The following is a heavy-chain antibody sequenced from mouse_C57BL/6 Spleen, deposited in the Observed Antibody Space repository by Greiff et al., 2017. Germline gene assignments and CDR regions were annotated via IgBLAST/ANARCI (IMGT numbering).Heavy chain of an antibody. D-gene: IGHD1-1*01. V-gene: IGHV1-80*01. CDR1: GYAFSSYW. J-gene: IGHJ2*01. CDR2: IYPGDGDT. Sequence: QVQLQQSGAELVKPGASVKISCKASGYAFSSYWMNWVKQRPGKGLEWIGQIYPGDGDTNYNGKFKGKATLTADKSSSTAYRQRSRLTSEDSAVYFCARGHYGSRGLDYWGKGTTLTVSS. CDR3: ARGHYGSRGLDY.